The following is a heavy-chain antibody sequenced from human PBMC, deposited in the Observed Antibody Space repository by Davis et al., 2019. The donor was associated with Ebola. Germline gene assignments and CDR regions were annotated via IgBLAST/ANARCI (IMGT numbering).Heavy chain of an antibody. D-gene: IGHD3-3*01. CDR3: AKGLWSGYYMFDY. Sequence: GGSLRLSCVASGFSFSSSGMMWARQAPGKGLDWVSSISGSGESTFYGDSIKGRFTISRDNSKNTLYMDMNSLRVENTAIYYCAKGLWSGYYMFDYWGQGTLVTVSS. J-gene: IGHJ4*02. CDR1: GFSFSSSG. V-gene: IGHV3-23*01. CDR2: ISGSGEST.